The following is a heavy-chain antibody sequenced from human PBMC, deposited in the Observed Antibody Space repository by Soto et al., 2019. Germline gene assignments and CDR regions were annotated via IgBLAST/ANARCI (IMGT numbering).Heavy chain of an antibody. V-gene: IGHV3-23*01. J-gene: IGHJ4*02. CDR3: AKADGEQWMVPHLDN. CDR1: GFNFKQFA. CDR2: IRCCGGST. Sequence: EVQLLESGGGVVQPGGSLRLSCVASGFNFKQFAMAWVRQAPGEGLEWVSGIRCCGGSTSYADSVKCRFSIARDDSKNTLSLQMNSRRVEDTAQYYCAKADGEQWMVPHLDNWGQGTLVTVS. D-gene: IGHD6-19*01.